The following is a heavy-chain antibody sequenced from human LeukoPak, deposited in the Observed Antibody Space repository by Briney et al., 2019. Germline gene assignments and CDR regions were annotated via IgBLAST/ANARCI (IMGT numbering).Heavy chain of an antibody. CDR3: ARDLSLGSGYYYYMDV. Sequence: PSETLSLTCTVSGGSISSGSYYWSWIRQPAGKGLEWIGRIYTSGSTNYNPSLKSRVTISVDTSKNQFSLKLSSVTAADTAVYYCARDLSLGSGYYYYMDVWGKGTTVTVSS. CDR1: GGSISSGSYY. V-gene: IGHV4-61*02. D-gene: IGHD3-10*01. CDR2: IYTSGST. J-gene: IGHJ6*03.